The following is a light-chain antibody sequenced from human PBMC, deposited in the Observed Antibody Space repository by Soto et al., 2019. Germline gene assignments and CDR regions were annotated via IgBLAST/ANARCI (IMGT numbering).Light chain of an antibody. CDR3: QSYDSRLSDRV. Sequence: QSVLTQPPSVSGAPGQRVTISCTGSSSNIGAGYDVHWYQQLPGTAPKLLIYGNSNRPSGVPDRFSGSKSGTSASLAITGLQDEEEADSYCQSYDSRLSDRVFGPGTKVTVL. J-gene: IGLJ3*02. CDR2: GNS. CDR1: SSNIGAGYD. V-gene: IGLV1-40*01.